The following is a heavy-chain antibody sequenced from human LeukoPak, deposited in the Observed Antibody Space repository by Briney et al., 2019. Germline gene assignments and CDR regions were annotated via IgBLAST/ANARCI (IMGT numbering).Heavy chain of an antibody. CDR1: GGSISSISYY. J-gene: IGHJ4*02. Sequence: SETLSLTCTVSGGSISSISYYWGWIRQPPGKGLEWIGSIYYSGSTYYNPSLKSRVTISVDTSKNQFSLKLSSVTAADTAVYYCARHFVTMARGSIHCIDYWGQGTLVTVSS. D-gene: IGHD3-10*01. CDR2: IYYSGST. V-gene: IGHV4-39*01. CDR3: ARHFVTMARGSIHCIDY.